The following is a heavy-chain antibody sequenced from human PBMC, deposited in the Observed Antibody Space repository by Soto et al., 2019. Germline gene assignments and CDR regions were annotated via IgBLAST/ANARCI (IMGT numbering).Heavy chain of an antibody. CDR3: ATDFYRASGSS. D-gene: IGHD3-10*01. V-gene: IGHV3-23*01. CDR2: IVGNGGAT. Sequence: ELQLLESGGDLVRRGGSLRLSCAASGFTLSTFAMTWVRQAPGKGLEWVSAIVGNGGATFYADSVKGRFSISRDNSKNTLFLQMSSLRPEDTAVYYCATDFYRASGSSWGQGTLVVVSS. J-gene: IGHJ1*01. CDR1: GFTLSTFA.